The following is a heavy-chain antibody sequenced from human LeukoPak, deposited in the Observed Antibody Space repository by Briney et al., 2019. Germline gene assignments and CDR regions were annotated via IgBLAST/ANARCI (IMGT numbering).Heavy chain of an antibody. D-gene: IGHD3-16*01. V-gene: IGHV1-18*01. CDR3: ARRVGGYYYYYGMDV. CDR2: TSAYNGNT. Sequence: ASVKVSCKASGYTFTSYGISWVRQAPGQGLEWMGWTSAYNGNTNYAQKLQGRVTMTTDTSTSTAYMELRSLRSDDTAVYYCARRVGGYYYYYGMDVWGQGTTVTVSS. J-gene: IGHJ6*02. CDR1: GYTFTSYG.